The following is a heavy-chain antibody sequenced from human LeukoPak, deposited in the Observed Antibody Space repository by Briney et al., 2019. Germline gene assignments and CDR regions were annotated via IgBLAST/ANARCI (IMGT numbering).Heavy chain of an antibody. J-gene: IGHJ5*02. CDR1: GGSLSSYY. CDR2: IYYSGST. V-gene: IGHV4-39*07. Sequence: SETLSLTCTVSGGSLSSYYWSWIRQPPGKGLEWIGSIYYSGSTYYNPSLKSRVTISVDTSKNQFSLKLSSVTAADTAVYYCARVGNSSGWTPFDPWGQGTLVTVSS. CDR3: ARVGNSSGWTPFDP. D-gene: IGHD6-19*01.